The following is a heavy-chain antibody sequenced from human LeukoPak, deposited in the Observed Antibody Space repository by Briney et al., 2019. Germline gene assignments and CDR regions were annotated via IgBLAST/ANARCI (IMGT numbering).Heavy chain of an antibody. CDR3: AKEIYGDPTGGRFQH. J-gene: IGHJ1*01. V-gene: IGHV1-69*06. CDR1: GDTFSIYA. D-gene: IGHD4-17*01. CDR2: IIPTLGTA. Sequence: ASVKVSCKASGDTFSIYAISWVRQAPGQGLECMGGIIPTLGTANYAQKFQGRVTITADKSTSTAYMELSSLRSEDTAVYYCAKEIYGDPTGGRFQHWGQGTLVTVSS.